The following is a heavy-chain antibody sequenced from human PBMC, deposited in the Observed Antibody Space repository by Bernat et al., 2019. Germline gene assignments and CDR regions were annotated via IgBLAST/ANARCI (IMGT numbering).Heavy chain of an antibody. CDR2: IYSGGST. J-gene: IGHJ4*02. Sequence: VQLVESGGGLVKPGGSLRLSCAASGFTFSDYYMSWIRQAPGKGLEWVSVIYSGGSTYYADSVKGRLTISRDNSKNTLYLQMNSLRAEDTAVYYCAREGGQLGITYFDYWGQGTLVTVSS. V-gene: IGHV3-66*01. CDR3: AREGGQLGITYFDY. D-gene: IGHD6-6*01. CDR1: GFTFSDYY.